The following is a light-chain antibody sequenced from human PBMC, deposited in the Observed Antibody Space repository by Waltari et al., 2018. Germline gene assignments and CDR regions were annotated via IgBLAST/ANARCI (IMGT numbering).Light chain of an antibody. V-gene: IGLV2-11*01. CDR2: DVS. CDR1: SSDVGPYGY. J-gene: IGLJ3*02. Sequence: QSALTQPRSVSGSPGQSVTISCTGTSSDVGPYGYFSWYQHHPGKAPKVMIFDVSRRPSGVPDRFSGSKSGNTASLTISGLQAEDEADYYCCSYAGDAVYMFGGGTKVTVL. CDR3: CSYAGDAVYM.